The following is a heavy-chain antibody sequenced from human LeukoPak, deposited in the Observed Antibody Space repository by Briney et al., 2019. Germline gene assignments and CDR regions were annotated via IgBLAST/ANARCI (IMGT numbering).Heavy chain of an antibody. J-gene: IGHJ4*02. V-gene: IGHV3-23*01. CDR3: ARLSSSGWYEDY. CDR2: ISGSGGST. D-gene: IGHD6-19*01. Sequence: GGSLRLSCAASGFTFSSYAMSWVRQAPGKGLEWVSAISGSGGSTYYADSVKGRFTISRDNAKNSLYVQINSLRAEDTAVYYCARLSSSGWYEDYWGQGTLVTVSS. CDR1: GFTFSSYA.